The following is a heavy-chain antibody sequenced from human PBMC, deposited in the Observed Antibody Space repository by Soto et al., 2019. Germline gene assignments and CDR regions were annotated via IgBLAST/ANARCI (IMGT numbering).Heavy chain of an antibody. CDR1: GYTFTSYG. J-gene: IGHJ5*02. CDR3: ARQPGILTRYLVAP. CDR2: ISAYNGNT. Sequence: ASVKVSCKASGYTFTSYGISWVRQAPGQGLEWMGWISAYNGNTNYAQKLQGRVTMTTDTSTSTAYMELRSLRSDDTAVYYCARQPGILTRYLVAPWGQGTLVTVSS. V-gene: IGHV1-18*01. D-gene: IGHD3-9*01.